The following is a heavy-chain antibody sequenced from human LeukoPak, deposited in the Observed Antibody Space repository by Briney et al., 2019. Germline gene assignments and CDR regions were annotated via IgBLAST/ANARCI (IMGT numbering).Heavy chain of an antibody. D-gene: IGHD3-10*01. V-gene: IGHV4-34*01. CDR2: INRSGST. CDR3: ARLLLWFGELSFDY. CDR1: GGSFSGYY. Sequence: KPSETLSLTCAVYGGSFSGYYWSWIRQPPGKGLEWIGEINRSGSTNYNPSLKSRVTISVDTSKNQFSLKLSSVTAADTAVYYCARLLLWFGELSFDYWGQGTLVTVSS. J-gene: IGHJ4*02.